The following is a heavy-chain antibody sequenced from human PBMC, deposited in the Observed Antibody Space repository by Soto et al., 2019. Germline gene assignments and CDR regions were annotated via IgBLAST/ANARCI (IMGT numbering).Heavy chain of an antibody. CDR3: ARDSSGYDSEAFDI. V-gene: IGHV4-61*01. Sequence: SETLSLTCTVSGGSVSSGSYYWSWIRQPPGKGLEWIGYIYYSGSTNYNPSLKSRVTISVDTSKNQFSLKLSSVTAADTAVYYCARDSSGYDSEAFDIWGQGTMVT. CDR2: IYYSGST. CDR1: GGSVSSGSYY. D-gene: IGHD5-12*01. J-gene: IGHJ3*02.